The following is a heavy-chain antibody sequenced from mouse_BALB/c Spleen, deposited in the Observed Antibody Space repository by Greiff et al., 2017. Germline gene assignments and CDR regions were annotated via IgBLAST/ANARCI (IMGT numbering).Heavy chain of an antibody. CDR3: ARGLITTVVGDY. CDR2: IRNKANGYTT. J-gene: IGHJ4*01. CDR1: GFTFTDYY. V-gene: IGHV7-3*02. Sequence: EVMLVESGGGLVQPGGSLRLSCATSGFTFTDYYMSWVRQPPGKALEWLGFIRNKANGYTTEYSASVKGRFTISRDNSQSILYLQMNTLRAEDSATYYCARGLITTVVGDYWGQGTSVTVSS. D-gene: IGHD1-1*01.